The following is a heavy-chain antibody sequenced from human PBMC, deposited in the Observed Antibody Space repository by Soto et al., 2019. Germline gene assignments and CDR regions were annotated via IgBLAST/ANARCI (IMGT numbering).Heavy chain of an antibody. CDR3: ARGWGYDSTDYYYAY. Sequence: QVQLVQSGAEVMKPGSSVSVSCKASGGSFNSHTISWVRQAPGQGLEWMGGIITIFGTANHAQKFQGRVTIIADEPTSTVYKELSSLRSDDTAIYYCARGWGYDSTDYYYAYWGQGTLVIVSS. CDR2: IITIFGTA. V-gene: IGHV1-69*01. D-gene: IGHD3-22*01. CDR1: GGSFNSHT. J-gene: IGHJ4*02.